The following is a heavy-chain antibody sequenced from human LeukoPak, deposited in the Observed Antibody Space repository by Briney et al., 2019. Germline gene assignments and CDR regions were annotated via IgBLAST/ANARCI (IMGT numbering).Heavy chain of an antibody. Sequence: SSAKVSCKASGGTFSSYAISWGRQAPGQGLEWMGRIIPILGIANYAQKFQGRVTITADKSTSTAYMELSSLRSEDTAVYYCARAGYSGEGFDYWGQGTLVTVSS. J-gene: IGHJ4*02. V-gene: IGHV1-69*04. CDR1: GGTFSSYA. CDR3: ARAGYSGEGFDY. CDR2: IIPILGIA. D-gene: IGHD5-12*01.